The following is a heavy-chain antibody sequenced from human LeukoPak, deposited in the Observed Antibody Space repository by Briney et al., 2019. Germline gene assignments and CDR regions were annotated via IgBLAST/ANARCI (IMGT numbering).Heavy chain of an antibody. J-gene: IGHJ6*02. CDR2: INAGNGNT. Sequence: ASVKVSCKASGYTFTSYAMHWVRQAPGQRLGWMGWINAGNGNTKYSQKFQGRVTITRDTSASTAYMELSSLRSEDTAVYYCARGRANYYGSGSHPYYYYGMDVWGQGTTVTVSS. CDR1: GYTFTSYA. V-gene: IGHV1-3*01. D-gene: IGHD3-10*01. CDR3: ARGRANYYGSGSHPYYYYGMDV.